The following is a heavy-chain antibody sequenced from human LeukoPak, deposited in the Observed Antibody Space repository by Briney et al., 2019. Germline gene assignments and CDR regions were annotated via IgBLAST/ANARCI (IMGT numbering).Heavy chain of an antibody. V-gene: IGHV3-23*01. CDR3: AKVMYYYDSSGYRYPFDY. CDR2: ISGSGGST. J-gene: IGHJ4*02. Sequence: PGGSLRLSCAASGFTFSSYAMSWVRQAPGKGLEWVSAISGSGGSTYYADSVKGRFTISRDNSKNTLYLQMNSLRAEDTAVYYCAKVMYYYDSSGYRYPFDYWGQGTLVTVS. D-gene: IGHD3-22*01. CDR1: GFTFSSYA.